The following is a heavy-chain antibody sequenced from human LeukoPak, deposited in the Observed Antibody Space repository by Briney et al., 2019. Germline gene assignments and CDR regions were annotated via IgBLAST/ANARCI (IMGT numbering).Heavy chain of an antibody. V-gene: IGHV1-69*01. CDR1: GGTLSSYA. CDR3: ARDRGGDYVLDY. CDR2: IIPIFGTA. Sequence: SVKVSCKASGGTLSSYAISWVRQAPGQGLEWMGGIIPIFGTANYAQKFQGRVTITADESTSTAYMELSSLRSEDTAVYYCARDRGGDYVLDYWGQGTLVTVSS. D-gene: IGHD4-17*01. J-gene: IGHJ4*02.